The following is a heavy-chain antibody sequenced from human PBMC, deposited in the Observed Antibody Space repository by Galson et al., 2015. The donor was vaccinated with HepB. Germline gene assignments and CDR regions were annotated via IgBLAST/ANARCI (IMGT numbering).Heavy chain of an antibody. Sequence: TLSLTCTVSGGSVSSGSYYWSWIRQPPGKGLEWIGYIYYSGSTNYNPSLKSRVTISVDTSKNQFSLKLSSVTAADTAVYYCARGGGRRATPQWLDPWGQGTLVTVSS. V-gene: IGHV4-61*01. J-gene: IGHJ5*02. CDR2: IYYSGST. CDR1: GGSVSSGSYY. CDR3: ARGGGRRATPQWLDP. D-gene: IGHD2-15*01.